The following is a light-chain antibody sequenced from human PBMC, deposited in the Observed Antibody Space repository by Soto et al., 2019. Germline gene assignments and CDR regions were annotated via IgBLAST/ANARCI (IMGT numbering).Light chain of an antibody. J-gene: IGKJ3*01. V-gene: IGKV1-33*01. Sequence: DIKMTQSPSSLSASVGDRVTISCQASQDISNSLNWYQQKPGKAPELLISDAYNLETGVPSRFSGSGTGTDFTLTISSLQPEDIATYYCQHYSNVPPTFGPGTHVDIK. CDR1: QDISNS. CDR3: QHYSNVPPT. CDR2: DAY.